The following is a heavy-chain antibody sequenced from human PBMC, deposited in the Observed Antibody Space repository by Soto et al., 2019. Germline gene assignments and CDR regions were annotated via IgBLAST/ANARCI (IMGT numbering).Heavy chain of an antibody. CDR2: MNPNSGNT. Sequence: ASVKVSCKASGYTFTRYDINGVRQAAGRGREWMGWMNPNSGNTGYAQKFQGRVTMTRNTSISTAYMELSSLRSEDTAGYYCAVVWSKRRDYGMDAWGQ. V-gene: IGHV1-8*01. CDR3: AVVWSKRRDYGMDA. J-gene: IGHJ6*02. CDR1: GYTFTRYD. D-gene: IGHD6-25*01.